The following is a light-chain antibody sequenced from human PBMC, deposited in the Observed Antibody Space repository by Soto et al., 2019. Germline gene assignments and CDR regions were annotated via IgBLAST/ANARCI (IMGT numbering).Light chain of an antibody. CDR1: QSISSN. J-gene: IGKJ3*01. Sequence: EIVMTQSPATLSVSPGERATLSCRASQSISSNLAWYQQKPGQAPRLLISGASTRATGIPARFSGSGSGTDFTLTISSLQSEDFAVDYCQQLHDWPMTFGPGTKVDIK. CDR3: QQLHDWPMT. V-gene: IGKV3-15*01. CDR2: GAS.